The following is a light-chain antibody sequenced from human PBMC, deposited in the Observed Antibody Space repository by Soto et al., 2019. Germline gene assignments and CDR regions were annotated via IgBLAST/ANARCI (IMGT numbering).Light chain of an antibody. CDR2: AAS. Sequence: DIQMTQSPSSLSASVGDRVTITCRASQSISSYLNWYQQKPGKAPKLLTYAASSLQSGVPSRFSGSGSGTDFTLTISSLQPEDFATYYCQQSYSTAGVTFGQGTRLEIK. CDR1: QSISSY. CDR3: QQSYSTAGVT. J-gene: IGKJ5*01. V-gene: IGKV1-39*01.